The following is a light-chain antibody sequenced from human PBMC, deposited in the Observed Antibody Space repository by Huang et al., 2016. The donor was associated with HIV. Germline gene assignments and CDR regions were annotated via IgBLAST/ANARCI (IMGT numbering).Light chain of an antibody. J-gene: IGKJ4*01. CDR1: HSLVHSDGNTY. V-gene: IGKV2-30*02. CDR3: MQGTHWPLT. Sequence: DVVMTQSPLSLPVTLGQPASISCSSSHSLVHSDGNTYLSWFQQRPGQSPMRLIYKLSNRDSGVPDRFSGSGSGTDFTLKSTSVEAEDVGVYYCMQGTHWPLTFGGGTKVEIK. CDR2: KLS.